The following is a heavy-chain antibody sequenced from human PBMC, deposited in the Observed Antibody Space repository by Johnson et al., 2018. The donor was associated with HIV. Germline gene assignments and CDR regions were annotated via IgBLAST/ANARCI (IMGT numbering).Heavy chain of an antibody. D-gene: IGHD3-10*01. J-gene: IGHJ3*02. CDR3: AKSTQANILRESGPYGAFDI. Sequence: QVHLVESGGGVVQPGRSLRLSCAASGFTFSSYGMHWVRQAPGKVLEWVAVISYNGSNKYYADSVKGRFTISRDNAKNTLYVQMNSLRAEDTAVYYCAKSTQANILRESGPYGAFDIWGQGTMVTVSS. CDR2: ISYNGSNK. CDR1: GFTFSSYG. V-gene: IGHV3-30*18.